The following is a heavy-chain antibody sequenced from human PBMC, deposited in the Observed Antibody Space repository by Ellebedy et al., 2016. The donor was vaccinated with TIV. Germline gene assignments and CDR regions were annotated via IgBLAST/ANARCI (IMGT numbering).Heavy chain of an antibody. V-gene: IGHV3-30*04. CDR3: ATQDCSGGRCSSGLKY. D-gene: IGHD2-15*01. Sequence: GGSLRLSXAASGLTFSRYHMHWVRQAPGKGLDWVAVISYDGIKTYKDSVRDRFTISRDNSQNTLFLQMNSLRPEDTAVYYCATQDCSGGRCSSGLKYWGQGTLVTVSS. J-gene: IGHJ4*02. CDR1: GLTFSRYH. CDR2: ISYDGIKT.